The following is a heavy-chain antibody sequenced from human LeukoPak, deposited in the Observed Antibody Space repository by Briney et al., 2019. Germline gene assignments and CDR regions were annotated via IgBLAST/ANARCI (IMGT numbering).Heavy chain of an antibody. D-gene: IGHD3-22*01. CDR1: GFTFSSYG. CDR3: ARCSRTYYYDSSGPSTAPGDY. Sequence: PGGSLRLTCAASGFTFSSYGMHWVRQAPGKGLEWVAFIRHDGSNKYYADSVKGRFTISRDNSKNTLYLQMNSLRAEDTAVYYCARCSRTYYYDSSGPSTAPGDYWGQGTLVTVSS. J-gene: IGHJ4*02. V-gene: IGHV3-30*02. CDR2: IRHDGSNK.